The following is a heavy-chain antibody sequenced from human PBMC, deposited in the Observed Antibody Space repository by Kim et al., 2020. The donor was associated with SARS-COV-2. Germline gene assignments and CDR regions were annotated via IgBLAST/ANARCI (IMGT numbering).Heavy chain of an antibody. CDR1: GGSISSGGYY. V-gene: IGHV4-31*03. D-gene: IGHD3-22*01. CDR2: IYYSGST. J-gene: IGHJ4*02. Sequence: SETLSLTCTVSGGSISSGGYYWSWIRQYPGKGLEWIGYIYYSGSTYYNPSLKSRVTISVDTSKNQFSLKLSSVTAADTAVYYCARSPQSWVVVTHFDYWGQGTLVTVSS. CDR3: ARSPQSWVVVTHFDY.